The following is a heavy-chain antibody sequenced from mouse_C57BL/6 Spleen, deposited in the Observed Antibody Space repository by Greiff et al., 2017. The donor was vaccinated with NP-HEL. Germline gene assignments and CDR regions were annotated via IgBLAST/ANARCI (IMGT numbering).Heavy chain of an antibody. D-gene: IGHD2-4*01. CDR1: GYTFTSYW. Sequence: QVQLQQPGAELVRPGSSVKLSCKASGYTFTSYWMHWVKQRPIQGLEWIGNIDPSDSETHYNQKFKDKATLTVDISSSTAYMQLSSLTSEDSAVYYCARWEDYDPFAYWGQGTLVTVSA. CDR2: IDPSDSET. CDR3: ARWEDYDPFAY. J-gene: IGHJ3*01. V-gene: IGHV1-52*01.